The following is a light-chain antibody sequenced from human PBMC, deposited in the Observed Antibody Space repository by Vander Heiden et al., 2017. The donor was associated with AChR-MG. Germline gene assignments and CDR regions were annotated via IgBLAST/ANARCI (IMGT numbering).Light chain of an antibody. J-gene: IGLJ3*02. CDR1: SSNIGSNY. CDR3: AAWDDSLSGRV. V-gene: IGLV1-47*01. Sequence: QSVLTQPPPASGTPGQRGTIPCSGSSSNIGSNYVYWYQQLPGTAPKLLIYRNNQRPSGVPDRFSGSKSGTSASLAISGLRSEDEADYYCAAWDDSLSGRVFGGGTKLTVL. CDR2: RNN.